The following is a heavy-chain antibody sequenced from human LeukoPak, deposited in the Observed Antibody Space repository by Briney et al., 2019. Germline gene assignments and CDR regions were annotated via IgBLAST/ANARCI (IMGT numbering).Heavy chain of an antibody. V-gene: IGHV3-21*01. J-gene: IGHJ4*02. Sequence: GGSLRLSCAASGFTFSNYNLNWVRQAPGKGLEWVSSISSGGSYIYYADSVKGRFTISRDNAKNSLYLQMNSLRAEDTAVYCCARLWVYTYDYWGQGTLVTVSS. D-gene: IGHD2-21*01. CDR2: ISSGGSYI. CDR1: GFTFSNYN. CDR3: ARLWVYTYDY.